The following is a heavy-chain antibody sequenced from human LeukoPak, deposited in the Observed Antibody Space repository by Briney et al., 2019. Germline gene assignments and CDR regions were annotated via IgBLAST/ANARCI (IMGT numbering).Heavy chain of an antibody. D-gene: IGHD6-19*01. Sequence: SETLSLTCAVYGGSFSGYYWSWIRQPPGKGLEWIGEINHSGSTNYNPSLKSRVTISVDTSKNQFSLKLSSVTAADTAVYYCGRGPSSGWSRSLSYWGQGTLVTVSS. V-gene: IGHV4-34*01. CDR2: INHSGST. CDR1: GGSFSGYY. CDR3: GRGPSSGWSRSLSY. J-gene: IGHJ4*02.